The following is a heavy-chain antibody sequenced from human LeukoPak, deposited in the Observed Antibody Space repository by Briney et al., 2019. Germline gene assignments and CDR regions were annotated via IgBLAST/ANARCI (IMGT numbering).Heavy chain of an antibody. J-gene: IGHJ3*02. CDR3: ARVDSSGLPGAFDI. D-gene: IGHD6-19*01. Sequence: GGSLRLSCAASGFTFDDYGMSWVRQAPGKGLEWVSGINWNGGSTGYADSVKGRFTISRDNAKNSLYLQMNSLRAEDTALYYCARVDSSGLPGAFDIWGQGTMVTVSS. CDR2: INWNGGST. CDR1: GFTFDDYG. V-gene: IGHV3-20*04.